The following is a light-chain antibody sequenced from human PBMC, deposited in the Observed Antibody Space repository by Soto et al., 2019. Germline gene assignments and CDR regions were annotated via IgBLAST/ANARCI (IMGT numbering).Light chain of an antibody. CDR1: SSDIGGYNY. V-gene: IGLV2-14*03. CDR3: SSYRASSATHYV. CDR2: DVS. Sequence: QSALTQPASLSGSPGQSITISCTGTSSDIGGYNYVSWYQQHPGKAPKLIIPDVSNRPSGVSDRFFGSKSGNTASLTTSGHHAEDEADYYCSSYRASSATHYVFGTGTKLTVL. J-gene: IGLJ1*01.